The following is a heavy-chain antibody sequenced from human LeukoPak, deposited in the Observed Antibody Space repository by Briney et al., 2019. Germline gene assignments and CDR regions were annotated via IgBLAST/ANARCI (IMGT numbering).Heavy chain of an antibody. Sequence: PGRSLRLSCAASGFTFSSCVIRWVRQAPRKGLEWVSTISGSGGSTYYADSVKGRFTISRDNPKNTLSLQMNSLRAEDTAVYYCAKGSAYADFWGQGTLVTVSS. J-gene: IGHJ4*02. D-gene: IGHD3-3*01. CDR3: AKGSAYADF. CDR1: GFTFSSCV. V-gene: IGHV3-23*01. CDR2: ISGSGGST.